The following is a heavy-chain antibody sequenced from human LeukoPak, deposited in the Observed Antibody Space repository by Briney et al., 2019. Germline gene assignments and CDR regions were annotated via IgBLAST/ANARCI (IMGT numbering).Heavy chain of an antibody. V-gene: IGHV5-10-1*01. CDR1: GYSFTSYW. D-gene: IGHD3-10*01. CDR2: IDPSDSYT. J-gene: IGHJ6*04. CDR3: ARSRGPPRYYYGMDV. Sequence: GESLKISCKGSGYSFTSYWISWVRQMPGKGLEWMGRIDPSDSYTNYSPSFQGHVTISADKSISTAYLQWSSLKASDTAMYCCARSRGPPRYYYGMDVWDKGTTVTVSS.